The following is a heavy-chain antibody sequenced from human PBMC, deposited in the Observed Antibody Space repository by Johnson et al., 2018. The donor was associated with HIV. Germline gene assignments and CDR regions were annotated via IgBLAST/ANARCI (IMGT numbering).Heavy chain of an antibody. V-gene: IGHV3-30*18. J-gene: IGHJ3*02. CDR3: AKDLAGSKTDGWVTDYYGFWNSYPVQDPRVVVGTFDI. Sequence: QVQLVESGGGVVQPGRSLRLSCTASGFTFRSYAMHWVRQAPGKGLEWVALISYDGSNKYYADSVKGRFTISRDNCKNTLCLQMNRLTSEDTAVYYCAKDLAGSKTDGWVTDYYGFWNSYPVQDPRVVVGTFDIWGQWTMVTVSS. CDR1: GFTFRSYA. D-gene: IGHD3-3*01. CDR2: ISYDGSNK.